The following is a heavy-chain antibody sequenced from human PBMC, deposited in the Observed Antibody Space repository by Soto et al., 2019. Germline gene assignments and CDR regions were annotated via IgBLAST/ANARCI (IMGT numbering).Heavy chain of an antibody. J-gene: IGHJ6*02. CDR1: GFSLTSPGMC. V-gene: IGHV2-70*13. Sequence: SVPALVNPRETLTLTCTFSGFSLTSPGMCVSWIRQPPGKALEWLALIERDDDDKYYSTSLKTRLTISKDTRKNQVVLTMANMDPADTGTYYCARSIRGPRRFNGMDVWGQGTTVTVS. D-gene: IGHD1-20*01. CDR3: ARSIRGPRRFNGMDV. CDR2: IERDDDDK.